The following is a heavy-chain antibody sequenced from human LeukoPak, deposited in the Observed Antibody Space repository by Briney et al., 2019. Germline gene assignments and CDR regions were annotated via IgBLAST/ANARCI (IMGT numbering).Heavy chain of an antibody. CDR2: IKEDGSEK. J-gene: IGHJ4*02. V-gene: IGHV3-7*01. CDR3: ARDYSGSYYLILDY. CDR1: GFTFSSYA. D-gene: IGHD1-26*01. Sequence: PGGSLRLSCAASGFTFSSYAMHWVRQAPGKGLEWVANIKEDGSEKYYVDSVKGRFTISRDNAKNLLYLQMNSLRAEDTAVYYCARDYSGSYYLILDYWGQGTLVTVSS.